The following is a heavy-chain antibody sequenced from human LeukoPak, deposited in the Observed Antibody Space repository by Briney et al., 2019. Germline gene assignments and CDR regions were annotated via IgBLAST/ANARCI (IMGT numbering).Heavy chain of an antibody. Sequence: ASVKVSCKASGYTFTSYDINWVRQATGQGLEWMGWMNPNSGNTGYAQKFQGRVTMTRNTSISTAYMELSSLRSEDTAVYYCARGGCSSTSCYTGEDWFDPWGQGTLVTVSS. CDR2: MNPNSGNT. D-gene: IGHD2-2*02. CDR1: GYTFTSYD. J-gene: IGHJ5*02. V-gene: IGHV1-8*01. CDR3: ARGGCSSTSCYTGEDWFDP.